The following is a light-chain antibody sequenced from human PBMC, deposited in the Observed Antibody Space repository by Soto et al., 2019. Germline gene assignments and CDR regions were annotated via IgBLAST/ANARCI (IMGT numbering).Light chain of an antibody. CDR2: EVR. CDR1: RSDVGSSNY. V-gene: IGLV2-14*01. CDR3: ISYTGSETSDV. J-gene: IGLJ1*01. Sequence: QSALTQPASVSVSPGQSITISCTGTRSDVGSSNYVAWYQQFPGKTPKLMIYEVRNRPSGVSSRFSGSKSGNTASLTISGLQAEDEADYYCISYTGSETSDVFGTGTKVTVL.